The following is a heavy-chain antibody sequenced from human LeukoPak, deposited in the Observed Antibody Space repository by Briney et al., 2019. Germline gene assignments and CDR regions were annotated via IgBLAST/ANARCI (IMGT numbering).Heavy chain of an antibody. V-gene: IGHV4-39*07. D-gene: IGHD6-13*01. J-gene: IGHJ4*02. CDR3: ARSGSSFPFDY. CDR1: SDSISNSAYH. CDR2: IYYSRGT. Sequence: SETLSLTCTVSSDSISNSAYHWGWIRQPPGRGLEWIGSIYYSRGTYYNPSLKSRVTISVDTSKNQFSLKLSSVTAADTAVYYCARSGSSFPFDYWGQGTLVTVSS.